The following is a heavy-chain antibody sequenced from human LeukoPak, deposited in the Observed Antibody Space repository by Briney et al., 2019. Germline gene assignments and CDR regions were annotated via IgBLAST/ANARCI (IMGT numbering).Heavy chain of an antibody. Sequence: GGSLRLSCAASGFTFSDYYMSWIRQAPGKGLEWVAVISYDGSNKYYADSVKGRFTISRDNSKNTLYLQMNSLRAEDTAVYYCVYGPRQYYFDYWGQGTLVTVSS. CDR3: VYGPRQYYFDY. D-gene: IGHD2-2*02. V-gene: IGHV3-30-3*01. J-gene: IGHJ4*02. CDR2: ISYDGSNK. CDR1: GFTFSDYY.